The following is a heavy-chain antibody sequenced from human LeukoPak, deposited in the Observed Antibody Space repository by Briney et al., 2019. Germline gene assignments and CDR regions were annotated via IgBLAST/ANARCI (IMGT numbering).Heavy chain of an antibody. V-gene: IGHV3-53*04. Sequence: GGSLRLSCAASGFTVSSNYMSWVRQAPGKGLEWVSVIYSGGSTYYADSVKGRFTISRHNSKNTLYPQMNSLRAEDTAVYYCARELYRSRPGGMDVWGQGTTVTVSS. CDR1: GFTVSSNY. D-gene: IGHD2-8*02. CDR2: IYSGGST. CDR3: ARELYRSRPGGMDV. J-gene: IGHJ6*02.